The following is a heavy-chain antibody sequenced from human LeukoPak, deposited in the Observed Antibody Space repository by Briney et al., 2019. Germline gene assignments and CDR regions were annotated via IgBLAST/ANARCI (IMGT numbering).Heavy chain of an antibody. D-gene: IGHD3-22*01. J-gene: IGHJ5*02. CDR3: ARETAHYYDSSGYENWFDP. CDR2: INPNSGGT. V-gene: IGHV1-2*02. CDR1: GYTFTGYY. Sequence: ASVKVSCKASGYTFTGYYMHWVRQAPGQGLEWMGWINPNSGGTNYAQKFQGRVTMTRDTSISTAYMELSRLRSDDTAVYYRARETAHYYDSSGYENWFDPWGQGTLVTVSS.